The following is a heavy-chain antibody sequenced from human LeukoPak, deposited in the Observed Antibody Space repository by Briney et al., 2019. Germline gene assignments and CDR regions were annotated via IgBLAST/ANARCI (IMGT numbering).Heavy chain of an antibody. V-gene: IGHV1-2*02. D-gene: IGHD5-12*01. CDR2: INPNSGGT. CDR1: GFTFTVYY. J-gene: IGHJ4*02. CDR3: ARSRGYSAYDRFDY. Sequence: GASVTVSCKASGFTFTVYYMHWVRQAPGQGLEWMGWINPNSGGTNYAQKFQGRVAMTRDTSIGTAYMELSRLTSDDTAVYYCARSRGYSAYDRFDYWGQGTLVTVSS.